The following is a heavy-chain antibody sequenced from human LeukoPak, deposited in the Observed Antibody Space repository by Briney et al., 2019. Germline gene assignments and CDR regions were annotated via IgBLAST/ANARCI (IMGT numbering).Heavy chain of an antibody. Sequence: PGGSLRLSCAASGFTFSSYSMNWVRQAPGKGLEWVSYISSSSSTIYYADSVKGRFTISRDNAKNSLYLQMNSLRAEDTAVYYCATPLTGIYYGSDYGMDVWGQGTTVTVSS. J-gene: IGHJ6*02. D-gene: IGHD3-10*01. CDR3: ATPLTGIYYGSDYGMDV. V-gene: IGHV3-48*04. CDR1: GFTFSSYS. CDR2: ISSSSSTI.